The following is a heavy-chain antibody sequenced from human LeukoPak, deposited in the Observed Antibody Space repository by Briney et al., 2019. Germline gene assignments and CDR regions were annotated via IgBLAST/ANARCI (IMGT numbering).Heavy chain of an antibody. CDR3: ARNIVGPRQVDY. V-gene: IGHV4-59*01. D-gene: IGHD1-26*01. CDR2: TYYSGST. CDR1: GGSISSYY. Sequence: NPSETLSLTCTVSGGSISSYYWSWIRQPPGKGLEWIGYTYYSGSTNYNPSLESRVTISVDTSKSQFSLKLSSVTAADTAIYYCARNIVGPRQVDYWGQGTLVTVSS. J-gene: IGHJ4*02.